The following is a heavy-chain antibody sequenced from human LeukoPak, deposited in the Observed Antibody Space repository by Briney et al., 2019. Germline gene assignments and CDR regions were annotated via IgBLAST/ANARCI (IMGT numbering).Heavy chain of an antibody. CDR1: GYSFTSYW. J-gene: IGHJ4*02. D-gene: IGHD3-22*01. CDR3: ARILANTYYYDSSGYHPLDY. CDR2: IYPCDSDT. V-gene: IGHV5-51*01. Sequence: GESLKISCKGSGYSFTSYWIGWVRQMPGKGLEWMGIIYPCDSDTRYSPSFQGQVTISADKSISTAYLQWSSLKASDTAMYYCARILANTYYYDSSGYHPLDYWGQGTLVTVSS.